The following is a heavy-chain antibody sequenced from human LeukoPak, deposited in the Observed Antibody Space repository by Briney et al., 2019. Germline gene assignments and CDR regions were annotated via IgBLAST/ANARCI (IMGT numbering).Heavy chain of an antibody. J-gene: IGHJ4*02. V-gene: IGHV3-30*04. D-gene: IGHD3-3*01. CDR3: AREIRGYYAAY. CDR1: GFNFGNYA. CDR2: ISYDGSFQ. Sequence: PGGSLRLSCAASGFNFGNYAMHWVRQAPGKGLDWVALISYDGSFQSYADSVKGRFTISRDSSTNTVSLQMNSLRDEDTAMYYCAREIRGYYAAYWGQGILVTVSS.